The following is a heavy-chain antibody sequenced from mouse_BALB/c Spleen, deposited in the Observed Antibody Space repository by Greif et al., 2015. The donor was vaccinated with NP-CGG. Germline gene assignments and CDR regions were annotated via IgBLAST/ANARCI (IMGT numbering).Heavy chain of an antibody. Sequence: QVQLKESGAELVKPGAPVKLSCKASGYTFTSYWMNWVKQRPGRGLEWIGRIDPPDSETHYNQKFKDKATLTVDKSSSTAYIQLSSLTSEDSAVYYCARRDGNAWFACWGQGTLVTVSA. D-gene: IGHD2-1*01. CDR1: GYTFTSYW. CDR3: ARRDGNAWFAC. V-gene: IGHV1-69*02. J-gene: IGHJ3*01. CDR2: IDPPDSET.